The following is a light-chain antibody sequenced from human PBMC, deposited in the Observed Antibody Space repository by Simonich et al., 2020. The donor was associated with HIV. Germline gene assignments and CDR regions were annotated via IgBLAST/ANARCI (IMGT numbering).Light chain of an antibody. J-gene: IGKJ1*01. V-gene: IGKV3-15*01. CDR1: QSVSTN. CDR2: GAS. CDR3: QQYNKWPPTWT. Sequence: EIAMTQSPATLSVSPGERATLSCRASQSVSTNLAWYQQKPGQAPRLLIYGASTRATGIPARFSGSGSGTEFTLTISSMQSEDFGVYYCQQYNKWPPTWTFGQGTKVEIK.